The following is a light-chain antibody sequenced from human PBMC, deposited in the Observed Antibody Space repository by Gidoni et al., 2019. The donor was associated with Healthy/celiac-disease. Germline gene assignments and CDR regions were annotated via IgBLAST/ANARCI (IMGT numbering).Light chain of an antibody. V-gene: IGKV3-20*01. Sequence: EIVLTQSPGTLSLSPGESATLSCRASQSVSSSYLASYQQKPGQAPRLLIYGASSRATGIPDRFSGSGSGTDFTLTISRLEPEDFAVYYCQQYGSSPGLTFGGGTKVEIK. CDR1: QSVSSSY. CDR2: GAS. CDR3: QQYGSSPGLT. J-gene: IGKJ4*01.